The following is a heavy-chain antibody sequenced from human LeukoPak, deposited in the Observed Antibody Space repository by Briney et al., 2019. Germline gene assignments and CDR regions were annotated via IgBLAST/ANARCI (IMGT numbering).Heavy chain of an antibody. D-gene: IGHD3-3*01. CDR3: VRGSYRYEW. V-gene: IGHV3-7*01. J-gene: IGHJ4*02. CDR2: IKEDGNEK. CDR1: GFTFSNYW. Sequence: GGSLTLSCAASGFTFSNYWMSWVRQAPGKGLECVAYIKEDGNEKYYVDSVKGRFTISRDNAKNSLYVQMNSLRVEDTAVYYCVRGSYRYEWWGQGTLVTVSS.